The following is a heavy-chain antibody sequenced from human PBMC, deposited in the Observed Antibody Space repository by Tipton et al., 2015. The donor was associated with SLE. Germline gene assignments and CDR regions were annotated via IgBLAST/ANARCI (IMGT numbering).Heavy chain of an antibody. Sequence: TLSLTCTVSDGSISSYYWSWIRQPPGKGLEWIGYIYYSGSTNYNHSRKSRVTISVDTSKNQFSLKLSSVTAADTAVYYCARVSRWDFWSGYRFFDYWGQGTLVTVSS. V-gene: IGHV4-59*01. CDR3: ARVSRWDFWSGYRFFDY. CDR1: DGSISSYY. CDR2: IYYSGST. J-gene: IGHJ4*02. D-gene: IGHD3-3*01.